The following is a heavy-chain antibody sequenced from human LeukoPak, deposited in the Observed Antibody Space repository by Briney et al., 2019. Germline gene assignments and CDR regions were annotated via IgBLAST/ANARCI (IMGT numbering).Heavy chain of an antibody. J-gene: IGHJ5*02. D-gene: IGHD2-2*02. CDR2: IIPIFGTA. CDR3: ASGGRPMEYQLLYLGWFDP. Sequence: SVKVSCKASGGTFSSYAISWVRQAPRQGLEWMGGIIPIFGTANYAQKFQGRVTITADESTSTAYMELSSLRSEDTAVYYCASGGRPMEYQLLYLGWFDPWGQGTLVTVSS. V-gene: IGHV1-69*01. CDR1: GGTFSSYA.